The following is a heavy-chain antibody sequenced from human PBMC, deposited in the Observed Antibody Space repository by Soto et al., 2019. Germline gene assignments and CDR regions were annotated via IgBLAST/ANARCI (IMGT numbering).Heavy chain of an antibody. V-gene: IGHV3-30*18. CDR2: ISYDGSNK. J-gene: IGHJ4*02. D-gene: IGHD2-2*01. CDR1: GFTFSSYG. CDR3: AKAPIVVVPAAVGYFDY. Sequence: PVGSLRLSCAASGFTFSSYGMHWVRQAPGKGLEWVAVISYDGSNKYYADSVKGRFTISRDNSKNTLYLQMNSLRAEDTAVYYCAKAPIVVVPAAVGYFDYWGQGTLVTVSS.